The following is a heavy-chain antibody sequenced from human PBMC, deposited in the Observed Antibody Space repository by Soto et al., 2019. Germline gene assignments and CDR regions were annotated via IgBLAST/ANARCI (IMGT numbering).Heavy chain of an antibody. CDR2: INHSGST. D-gene: IGHD3-3*01. J-gene: IGHJ6*02. V-gene: IGHV4-34*01. CDR1: GGSFSGYY. CDR3: ARGFAISLYMDV. Sequence: PSETLSLTCAVYGGSFSGYYWSWIRQPPGKGLEWIGEINHSGSTNYNPSLKSRVTISVDTSKNQFSLKLSSVTAADTAVYYCARGFAISLYMDVWGQGTTVTVSS.